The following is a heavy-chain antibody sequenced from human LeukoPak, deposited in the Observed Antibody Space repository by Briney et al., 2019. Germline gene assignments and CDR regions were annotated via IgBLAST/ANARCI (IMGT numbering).Heavy chain of an antibody. Sequence: SETLSFTFTAPGGPISSHYCSWIRQPPGKGLDWIGYIYYSGSTNYNPSLKSRVTISVDTSKNQFSLKLSSVTAADTAVYYCARYVGGFDAEYFQHWGQGTLVTVSS. CDR3: ARYVGGFDAEYFQH. CDR1: GGPISSHY. D-gene: IGHD3-9*01. J-gene: IGHJ1*01. V-gene: IGHV4-59*11. CDR2: IYYSGST.